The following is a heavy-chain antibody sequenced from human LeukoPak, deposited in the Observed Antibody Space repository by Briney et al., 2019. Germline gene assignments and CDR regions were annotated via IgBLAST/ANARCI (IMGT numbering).Heavy chain of an antibody. V-gene: IGHV4-34*01. CDR3: ARGRGLQRWSNPYYYYYYMDV. Sequence: SETLSLTCAVYGGSFSGYYWSWIRQPPGKGLEWIGEINHSGSTNYNPSLKSRVTISVDTSKNQFSLKLSSVTAADTAVYYCARGRGLQRWSNPYYYYYYMDVWGKGTTVTVSS. J-gene: IGHJ6*03. D-gene: IGHD5-18*01. CDR1: GGSFSGYY. CDR2: INHSGST.